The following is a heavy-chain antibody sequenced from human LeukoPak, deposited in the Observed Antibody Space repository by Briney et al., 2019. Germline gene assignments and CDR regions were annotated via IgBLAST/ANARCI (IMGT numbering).Heavy chain of an antibody. CDR1: GFTFSSYW. CDR3: ARDTLYCSGGSCYSYFDY. CDR2: IKQDGSEK. J-gene: IGHJ4*02. Sequence: GGSLRLSCAASGFTFSSYWMSWVRQAPGKGLEWVANIKQDGSEKYYVDSVKGRFTISRDNAKNSLYLQVNSLRAEDTAVYYCARDTLYCSGGSCYSYFDYWGQGTLVTVSS. D-gene: IGHD2-15*01. V-gene: IGHV3-7*01.